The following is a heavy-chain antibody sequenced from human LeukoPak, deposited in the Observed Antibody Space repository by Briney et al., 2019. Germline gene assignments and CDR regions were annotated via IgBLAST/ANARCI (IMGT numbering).Heavy chain of an antibody. CDR1: GFTFNSYS. D-gene: IGHD6-13*01. J-gene: IGHJ4*02. CDR3: ARDNWAAAGTRGPDY. CDR2: ISSSSYI. V-gene: IGHV3-21*01. Sequence: GGSLRLSCAASGFTFNSYSMNWVRQAPGKGLEWVSSISSSSYIYYADSVKGRFTVSRDNAKNSLYLEMNSLRAEDTAVYYCARDNWAAAGTRGPDYWGQGTLVTVSS.